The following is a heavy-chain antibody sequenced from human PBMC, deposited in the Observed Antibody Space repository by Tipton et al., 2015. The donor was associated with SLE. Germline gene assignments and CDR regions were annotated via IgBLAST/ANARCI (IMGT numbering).Heavy chain of an antibody. CDR2: IYYSGST. J-gene: IGHJ5*02. CDR3: AGDYGGNWFDP. Sequence: TLSLTCTVSGGSISSYYWSWIRQPAGKGLEWIGYIYYSGSTYYNPSLKSRVTISVDTSKNQFSLKLSSVTAADTAVYYCAGDYGGNWFDPWGQGTLVTVSS. CDR1: GGSISSYY. V-gene: IGHV4-59*06. D-gene: IGHD4-23*01.